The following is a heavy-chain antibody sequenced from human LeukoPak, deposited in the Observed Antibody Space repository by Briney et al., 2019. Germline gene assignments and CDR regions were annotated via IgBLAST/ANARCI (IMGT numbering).Heavy chain of an antibody. V-gene: IGHV3-11*04. CDR3: ASSLNTVMISPYYFEY. Sequence: GGSLRLSCAASGFTFSEYYMTWIRQAPGQGLEWVSYISVSGLTTYYAKSVRGRFTISRDNAKNSLSLYMNSLRAEDTAVYYCASSLNTVMISPYYFEYWGQGSLVTVSA. CDR2: ISVSGLTT. D-gene: IGHD5-18*01. J-gene: IGHJ4*02. CDR1: GFTFSEYY.